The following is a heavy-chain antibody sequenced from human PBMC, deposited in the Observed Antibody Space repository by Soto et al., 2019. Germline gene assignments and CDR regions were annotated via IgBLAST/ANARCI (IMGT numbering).Heavy chain of an antibody. CDR2: ISRNGDRT. CDR1: GFTFWNYA. Sequence: EVQLLESGGGLGQPGGSLRLSCEASGFTFWNYAMTWVRQAPGKGPEWVSRISRNGDRTYYVDSVKGRFIISRDNSENTLFLQMDSLRAEDAAIYYCVKDWSGEKCPCMDVWGQGTTVTVSS. J-gene: IGHJ6*02. CDR3: VKDWSGEKCPCMDV. D-gene: IGHD3-3*01. V-gene: IGHV3-23*01.